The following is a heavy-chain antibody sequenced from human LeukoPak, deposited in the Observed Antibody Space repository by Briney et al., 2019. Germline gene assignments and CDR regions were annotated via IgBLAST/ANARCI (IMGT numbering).Heavy chain of an antibody. D-gene: IGHD1-26*01. CDR2: ISYDGSNK. V-gene: IGHV3-30-3*01. J-gene: IGHJ3*02. Sequence: GRSLRLSCAASGFTFSSYAMHWVRQAPGKGLEWVAVISYDGSNKYYADSVKGRFTISRDNSKNTLYLQMNSLRAEDTAVYYCARVKTPGAWRWFYAFDIWGQGTMVTVSS. CDR3: ARVKTPGAWRWFYAFDI. CDR1: GFTFSSYA.